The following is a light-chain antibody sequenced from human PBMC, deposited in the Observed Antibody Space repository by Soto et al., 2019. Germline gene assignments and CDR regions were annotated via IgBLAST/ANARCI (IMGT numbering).Light chain of an antibody. CDR2: GAS. CDR1: QSVSRY. V-gene: IGKV3-20*01. Sequence: EIVLTQSPATLSLSPGERATLSCRASQSVSRYLAWYQQKPGQAPRLLIYGASSRATGIPDRFSGSGSGTDFTLTISRLDPEDFAVYYCQQYGSSPLTFGQGTKVDIK. CDR3: QQYGSSPLT. J-gene: IGKJ1*01.